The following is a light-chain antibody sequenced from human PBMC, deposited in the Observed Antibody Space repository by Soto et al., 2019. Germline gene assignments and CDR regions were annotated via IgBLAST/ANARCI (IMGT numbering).Light chain of an antibody. Sequence: EIVLTQSPATLSLSPGERATLSCRASQSVSSYLAWYQQKPGQAPRLLIYDASNRATGIPARFSGSGSGTDFTLSISSLEPEDFAVYFCQQRNYRPPIFGGGTKVEI. J-gene: IGKJ4*01. CDR2: DAS. CDR3: QQRNYRPPI. CDR1: QSVSSY. V-gene: IGKV3-11*01.